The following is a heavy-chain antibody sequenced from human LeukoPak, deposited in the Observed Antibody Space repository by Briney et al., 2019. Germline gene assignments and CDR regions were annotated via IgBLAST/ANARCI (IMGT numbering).Heavy chain of an antibody. CDR2: ISYDGGNK. Sequence: HPGGSLRLSCAASGFTFSSYAMHWVRQAPGKGLEWVAVISYDGGNKYYADSVKGRFTISRDNSKNTLYLQMNSLRAEDTAVYYCARAGIAVAEYDYWGQGTLVTVSS. CDR3: ARAGIAVAEYDY. D-gene: IGHD6-19*01. V-gene: IGHV3-30*04. J-gene: IGHJ4*02. CDR1: GFTFSSYA.